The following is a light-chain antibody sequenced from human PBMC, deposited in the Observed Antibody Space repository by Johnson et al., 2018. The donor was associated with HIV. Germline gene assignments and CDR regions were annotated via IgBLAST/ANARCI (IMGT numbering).Light chain of an antibody. Sequence: QSVLTQPPSVSAAPGQKVTISCSGTSSNVGNNYVSWYQQFPGTAPKLLIYEKNKRPSGIPDRFSASKSGTSATLAITGLQTGDEADYYCGTWYSSLIAHYVFGTWTKVTVL. CDR1: SSNVGNNY. CDR3: GTWYSSLIAHYV. J-gene: IGLJ1*01. V-gene: IGLV1-51*02. CDR2: EKN.